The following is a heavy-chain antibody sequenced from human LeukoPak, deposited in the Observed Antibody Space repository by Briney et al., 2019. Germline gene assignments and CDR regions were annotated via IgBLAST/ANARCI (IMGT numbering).Heavy chain of an antibody. CDR2: ISSSSSYI. J-gene: IGHJ4*02. Sequence: GGSLRLSCAAPGFTFSSYSMNWVRQAPGKGLEWVSSISSSSSYIYYADSVKGRFTISRDNAKNSLYLQMNSLRAEDTAVYYCARDRMGATGFDYWGQGTLVTVSS. V-gene: IGHV3-21*01. CDR3: ARDRMGATGFDY. CDR1: GFTFSSYS. D-gene: IGHD1-26*01.